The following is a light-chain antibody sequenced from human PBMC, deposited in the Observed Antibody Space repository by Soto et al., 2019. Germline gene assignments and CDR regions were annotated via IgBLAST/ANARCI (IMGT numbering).Light chain of an antibody. Sequence: QSVLTQPPSVSGAPGQRVTISCTGSSSNIGADHNVHWYQHLPGTAPKLLIYGNSNRPSGVPDRFSGSKSGTSASLAITGLQAEDEADYYCQSYDSSHYVFGTGTKVTVL. V-gene: IGLV1-40*01. CDR3: QSYDSSHYV. J-gene: IGLJ1*01. CDR1: SSNIGADHN. CDR2: GNS.